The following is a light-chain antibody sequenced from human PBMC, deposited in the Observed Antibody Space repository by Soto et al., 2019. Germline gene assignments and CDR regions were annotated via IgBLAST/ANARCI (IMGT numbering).Light chain of an antibody. CDR2: GAS. V-gene: IGKV3-20*01. Sequence: EIVLTQSPGTLSLSPGERATLSCRAGQSVTYNLAWYQQKPGQAPRLLIYGASSRATGIPDRFSGSGSGTDFTLTISRLEPEDFAVYYCQQYGSSPWTFGQGTKVGIK. CDR3: QQYGSSPWT. CDR1: QSVTYN. J-gene: IGKJ1*01.